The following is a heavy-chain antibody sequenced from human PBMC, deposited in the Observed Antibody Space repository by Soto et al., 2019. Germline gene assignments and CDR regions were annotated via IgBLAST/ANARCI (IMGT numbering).Heavy chain of an antibody. D-gene: IGHD2-21*02. Sequence: QVQLVQSGAEVKKPGASVKVSCKASGYTFTSYAMHWVRQAPGQRLEWMGWINAGNGNTKYSQKFQGRVTITGDTSASTAYMELSSLRSEDTAVYYCARDPLSGGDFGYGMDVWGQGTTVTVSS. CDR2: INAGNGNT. J-gene: IGHJ6*02. CDR3: ARDPLSGGDFGYGMDV. V-gene: IGHV1-3*01. CDR1: GYTFTSYA.